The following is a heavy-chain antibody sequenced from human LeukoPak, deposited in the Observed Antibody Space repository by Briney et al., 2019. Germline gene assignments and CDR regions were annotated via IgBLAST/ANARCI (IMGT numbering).Heavy chain of an antibody. V-gene: IGHV4-34*01. J-gene: IGHJ4*02. Sequence: PSETLSLTCAVYGGSFSGYYWSWIRQAPGKGLEWIGEINHSGSTNYNPSLKSRVTISVDTSKNQFSLKLSSVTAADTAVYYCARRSSTSCFSYWGQGTLVTVSS. CDR3: ARRSSTSCFSY. CDR1: GGSFSGYY. D-gene: IGHD2-2*01. CDR2: INHSGST.